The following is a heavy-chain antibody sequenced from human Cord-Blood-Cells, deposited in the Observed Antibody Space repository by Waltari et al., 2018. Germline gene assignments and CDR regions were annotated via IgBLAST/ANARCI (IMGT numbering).Heavy chain of an antibody. J-gene: IGHJ4*02. CDR3: ARGFGYSSSSLDY. D-gene: IGHD6-6*01. CDR2: INHSGST. CDR1: GGSFSGYY. Sequence: QVQLQQWGAGLLKPSETLSLTCAVYGGSFSGYYWSWIRQPPGEGLEWIGEINHSGSTNSNPSVRSLVTISVDTSKNQCSLKLSSGTAADTAVYYCARGFGYSSSSLDYWGQGTLVTVSS. V-gene: IGHV4-34*01.